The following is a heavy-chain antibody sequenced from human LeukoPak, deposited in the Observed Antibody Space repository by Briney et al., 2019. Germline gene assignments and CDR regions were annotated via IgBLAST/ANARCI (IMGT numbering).Heavy chain of an antibody. CDR3: VRVVDGTERYFDL. CDR1: GFTVSSKY. J-gene: IGHJ2*01. V-gene: IGHV3-53*01. D-gene: IGHD6-19*01. CDR2: IYSGGST. Sequence: GGSLRLSCAASGFTVSSKYMSWVRQAPGKGLEWVSVIYSGGSTYYADSVRGRFTISRDNSKNTLYLQMNSLRAEDTAVYYCVRVVDGTERYFDLWGRGTLVTVSS.